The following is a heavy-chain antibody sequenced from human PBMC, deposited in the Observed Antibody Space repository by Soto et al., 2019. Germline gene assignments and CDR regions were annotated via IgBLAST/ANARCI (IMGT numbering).Heavy chain of an antibody. CDR3: AKDSCTSCYAVNYYYGMDV. J-gene: IGHJ6*02. CDR2: ISGSGGST. Sequence: EVQLLESGGGLVQPGGSLRLSCAASGFTFSSYAMSWVRQAPGKGLEWVSAISGSGGSTYYADSVKGWFTISRDNSKNTLYLQMNSLRAEDTAVYYCAKDSCTSCYAVNYYYGMDVWGQGTTVTVSS. CDR1: GFTFSSYA. V-gene: IGHV3-23*01. D-gene: IGHD2-2*01.